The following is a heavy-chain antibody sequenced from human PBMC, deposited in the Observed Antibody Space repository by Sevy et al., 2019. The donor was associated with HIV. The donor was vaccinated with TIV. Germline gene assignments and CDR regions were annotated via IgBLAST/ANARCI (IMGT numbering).Heavy chain of an antibody. D-gene: IGHD1-26*01. Sequence: GGSLRLSCVASGFTFSDYWMSWVRQAPGNGLEWVANIKQDGSQKYYIDSVKGRFTISRDNAKNSVYLQMNSLRDDDEAVYYCARKVGDYWGQGTLVTVSS. CDR2: IKQDGSQK. V-gene: IGHV3-7*01. J-gene: IGHJ4*02. CDR3: ARKVGDY. CDR1: GFTFSDYW.